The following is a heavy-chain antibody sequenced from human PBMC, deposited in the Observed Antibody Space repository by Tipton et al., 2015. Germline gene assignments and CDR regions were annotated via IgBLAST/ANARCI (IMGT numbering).Heavy chain of an antibody. CDR3: ARDSTGYYSFDS. V-gene: IGHV4-59*01. J-gene: IGHJ4*02. D-gene: IGHD3-9*01. CDR1: ADSTDSITSYY. CDR2: IRNRLYT. Sequence: TLSLTCNVSADSTDSITSYYWSWIRQSPGKGLEWIGYIRNRLYTFYNPSLESRVTISVATSKSQFSLRMASVTAADTAVYYCARDSTGYYSFDSWGQRTLVTVSS.